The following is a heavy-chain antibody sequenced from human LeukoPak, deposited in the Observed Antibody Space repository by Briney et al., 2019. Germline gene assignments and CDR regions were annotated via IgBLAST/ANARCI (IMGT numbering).Heavy chain of an antibody. CDR3: ARVKVMGYGDYSRTIDY. CDR1: GGSFSGYY. J-gene: IGHJ4*02. CDR2: INHSGST. Sequence: PSETLSLTCAVYGGSFSGYYWSWIRQPPGKGLEWIGEINHSGSTNYNPSLKSRVTISIDTSKNQFSLMLSSVTAADTAVYYCARVKVMGYGDYSRTIDYWGQGTLVTVSS. D-gene: IGHD4-17*01. V-gene: IGHV4-34*01.